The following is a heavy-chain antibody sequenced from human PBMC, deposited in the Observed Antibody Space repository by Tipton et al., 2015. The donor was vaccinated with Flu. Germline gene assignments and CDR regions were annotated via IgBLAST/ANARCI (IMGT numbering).Heavy chain of an antibody. J-gene: IGHJ4*02. CDR3: ARGGYCSSTTCYKPLDY. V-gene: IGHV1-69*04. Sequence: QSGAEVKKPGSSVKVSCKASGGTFSSYTINWVRQAPGQGLEWLGRIIPMLGIANYAQKFQGRVTITADKSTSTAYMELSSLRSEDTAMYYCARGGYCSSTTCYKPLDYWGQGTLVTVSS. CDR1: GGTFSSYT. CDR2: IIPMLGIA. D-gene: IGHD2-2*03.